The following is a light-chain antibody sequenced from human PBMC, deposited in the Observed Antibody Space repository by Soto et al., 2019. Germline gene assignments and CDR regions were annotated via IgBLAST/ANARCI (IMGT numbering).Light chain of an antibody. CDR3: SSYAGSNNFV. CDR2: EVT. CDR1: SSDVGYYDY. V-gene: IGLV2-8*01. Sequence: QSALTQPASVSGSPGQSVTISCTGTSSDVGYYDYVSWYQQHPGKAPKLVIYEVTKRPSGVPDRVSASKSGNTASLTVSGLRAEDEADYYCSSYAGSNNFVFGSGTKVTVL. J-gene: IGLJ1*01.